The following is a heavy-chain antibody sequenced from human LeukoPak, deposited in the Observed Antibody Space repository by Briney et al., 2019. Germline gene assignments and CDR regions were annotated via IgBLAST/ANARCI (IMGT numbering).Heavy chain of an antibody. Sequence: SETLSLTCAVYGGSFSGYYWSWIRQPPGKGLEWIGEINHSGSTNYNPSLKSRVTISVDTSKNQFSLKLSSVTATDTAVYYCARAEPWIHQQFDYWGQGTPVTVSS. J-gene: IGHJ4*02. D-gene: IGHD5-12*01. CDR1: GGSFSGYY. CDR2: INHSGST. V-gene: IGHV4-34*01. CDR3: ARAEPWIHQQFDY.